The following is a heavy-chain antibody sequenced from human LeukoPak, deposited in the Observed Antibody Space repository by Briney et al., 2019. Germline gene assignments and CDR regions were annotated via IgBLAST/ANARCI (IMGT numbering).Heavy chain of an antibody. J-gene: IGHJ4*02. CDR3: ARRAVTRPRGGSFDY. D-gene: IGHD3-16*01. Sequence: PSETLSLTCTVSGGSISSSSYYWGWIRQPPGKGLEWIGSIYYSGSTYYNPSLESRVTISVDTSKNQFSLKLGSVAAADTAVYYCARRAVTRPRGGSFDYWGQGTLVTVSS. V-gene: IGHV4-39*01. CDR1: GGSISSSSYY. CDR2: IYYSGST.